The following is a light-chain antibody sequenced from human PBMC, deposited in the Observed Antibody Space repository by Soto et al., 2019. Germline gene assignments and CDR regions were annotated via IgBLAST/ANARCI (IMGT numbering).Light chain of an antibody. CDR3: SSYASSSTLVV. V-gene: IGLV2-14*01. CDR1: SSDIGGYNY. CDR2: DVS. Sequence: QSALTQPASVSGSPGQSITISCTGTSSDIGGYNYVSWYQQHPGKAPKLIIYDVSNRPSGASNRFSGSKSGNMASLTISGLQAEDEADYYCSSYASSSTLVVVGGGTKLTVL. J-gene: IGLJ2*01.